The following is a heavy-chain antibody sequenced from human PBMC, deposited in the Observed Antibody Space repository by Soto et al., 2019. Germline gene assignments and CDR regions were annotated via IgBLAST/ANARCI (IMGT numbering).Heavy chain of an antibody. CDR2: ISHDGNKE. V-gene: IGHV3-30*18. CDR1: GFTFSNYG. Sequence: GGSLRLSCAASGFTFSNYGIHWVRQAPGKGLEWVAVISHDGNKEFYADSVKGRFTVSRDNSKKTVYLQINSLRAEDTAVYYCAKRAVVGAARYFDYWGLGTLVTVSS. CDR3: AKRAVVGAARYFDY. J-gene: IGHJ4*02. D-gene: IGHD2-15*01.